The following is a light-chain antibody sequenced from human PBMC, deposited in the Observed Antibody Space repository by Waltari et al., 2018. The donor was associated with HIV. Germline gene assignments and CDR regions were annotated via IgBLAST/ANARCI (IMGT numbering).Light chain of an antibody. J-gene: IGKJ3*01. CDR3: QQSYSTPLT. CDR1: QSIAIY. Sequence: DIQMTQSPPSLSASVGDRVTITCRASQSIAIYLNWYQQKLGKAPKLLIYAASNLQSGVPSRFSGSGSGTDFTLTISSLQPEDFAIYYCQQSYSTPLTFGPGTKVDIK. CDR2: AAS. V-gene: IGKV1-39*01.